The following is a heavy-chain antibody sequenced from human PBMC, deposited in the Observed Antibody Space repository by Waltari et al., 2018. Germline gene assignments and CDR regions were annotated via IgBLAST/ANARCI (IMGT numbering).Heavy chain of an antibody. CDR1: GGSFSGYY. V-gene: IGHV4-34*01. J-gene: IGHJ4*02. Sequence: QVQLQQWGAGLLKPSAPLSLTCAVYGGSFSGYYWNWIRQAPGKGLEWIGEINHSGSTNHNPSLTSRVTISVDTSKNQFSLKLSSVTAADTAVYYCARGRIAVAGKGLHWGQGTLVTVSS. CDR2: INHSGST. CDR3: ARGRIAVAGKGLH. D-gene: IGHD6-19*01.